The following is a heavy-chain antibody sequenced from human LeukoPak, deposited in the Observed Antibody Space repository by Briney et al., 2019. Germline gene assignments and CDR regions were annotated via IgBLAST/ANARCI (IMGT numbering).Heavy chain of an antibody. CDR1: GFTFSSYA. J-gene: IGHJ4*02. Sequence: QAGGSLRLSCAASGFTFSSYAMSWVRQAPGKGLEWVSAISGSGGSTYYADSVKGRFTISRDNSKNTLHLQMNSLRAEDTAVYYCAKVGSLGGNFDYWGQGTLVTVSS. CDR2: ISGSGGST. D-gene: IGHD2-15*01. V-gene: IGHV3-23*01. CDR3: AKVGSLGGNFDY.